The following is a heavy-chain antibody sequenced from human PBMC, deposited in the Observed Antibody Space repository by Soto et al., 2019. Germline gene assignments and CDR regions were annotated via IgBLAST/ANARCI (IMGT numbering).Heavy chain of an antibody. Sequence: PGGSLRLSCAASGFSFSSSGMHWVRQAPGKGLEWVAVIWYDGNKKYYGDSVRGRFTISRDNSKNTLYLEMNSLRAEDTAVYYVWGDYRYFFDHWGQGTVVTVSS. CDR2: IWYDGNKK. V-gene: IGHV3-33*03. CDR3: WGDYRYFFDH. J-gene: IGHJ4*02. CDR1: GFSFSSSG. D-gene: IGHD3-16*02.